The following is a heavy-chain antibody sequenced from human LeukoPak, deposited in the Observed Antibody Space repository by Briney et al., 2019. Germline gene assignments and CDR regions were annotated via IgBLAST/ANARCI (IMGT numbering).Heavy chain of an antibody. J-gene: IGHJ4*02. Sequence: SVKVSCKASGGTFSSYAISWVRQAPGQGLEWMGGIIPIFGTANYAQKFQGRVTITADKSTSTAYMELSSLRSEDTAVYYCARGGCSGGSCYYVYFDYWGQGTLVTVSS. D-gene: IGHD2-15*01. CDR1: GGTFSSYA. CDR2: IIPIFGTA. CDR3: ARGGCSGGSCYYVYFDY. V-gene: IGHV1-69*06.